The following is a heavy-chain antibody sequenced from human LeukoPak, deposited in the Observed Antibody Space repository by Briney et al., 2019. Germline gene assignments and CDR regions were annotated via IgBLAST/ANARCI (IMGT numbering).Heavy chain of an antibody. J-gene: IGHJ4*02. CDR1: GFTFSSYA. D-gene: IGHD3-3*01. V-gene: IGHV3-23*01. Sequence: GGSLRLSCAASGFTFSSYAMSWVRQAPGKGLEWVSAISGSGGSTYYADSVKGRFTISRDNSKNTLYLQMNSLRAEDTAVYYCAKDIGVWGLEVGNFDYWGQGTLVTVSS. CDR3: AKDIGVWGLEVGNFDY. CDR2: ISGSGGST.